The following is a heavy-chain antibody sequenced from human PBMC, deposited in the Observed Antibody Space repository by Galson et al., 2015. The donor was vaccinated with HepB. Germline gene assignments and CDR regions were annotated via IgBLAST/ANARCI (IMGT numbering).Heavy chain of an antibody. J-gene: IGHJ3*02. CDR1: GFIFSSYW. CDR3: ARGFSGGYDTFDM. CDR2: IKQDGSEK. V-gene: IGHV3-7*01. Sequence: SLRLSCADSGFIFSSYWMSWVRQAPGKGLEWVANIKQDGSEKYYVDSVKGRFTISRDNDKNSLYLQMNSLRAEYTAVYYCARGFSGGYDTFDMWGQGTMVAVS. D-gene: IGHD2-15*01.